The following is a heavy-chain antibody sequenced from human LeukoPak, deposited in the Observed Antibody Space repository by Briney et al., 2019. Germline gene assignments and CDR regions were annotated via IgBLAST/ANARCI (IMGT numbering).Heavy chain of an antibody. CDR2: IWSDASNT. CDR3: AKDAERGFDYSNSLNY. CDR1: GFTFSHYG. D-gene: IGHD4-11*01. Sequence: PGRSLRLSCETSGFTFSHYGMHWVRQAPGAGLEWVAVIWSDASNTYYADSVKGRFTISRDNSRNTLYLQMSSLRAEDTAVYYCAKDAERGFDYSNSLNYWGPGTLVTVSS. J-gene: IGHJ4*02. V-gene: IGHV3-33*06.